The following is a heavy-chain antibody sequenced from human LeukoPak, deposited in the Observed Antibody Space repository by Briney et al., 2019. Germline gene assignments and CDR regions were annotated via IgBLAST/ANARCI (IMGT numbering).Heavy chain of an antibody. CDR2: INPNSGGT. Sequence: ASVKASCKASGYTFTGYYMHWVRQAPGQGLEWMGWINPNSGGTNYAQKFQGRVTMTRDTSISTAYMELSRLRSDDTAVYYCARDPTYYYGSGSYYKTPGGYWGQGTLVTVSS. CDR1: GYTFTGYY. J-gene: IGHJ4*02. D-gene: IGHD3-10*01. CDR3: ARDPTYYYGSGSYYKTPGGY. V-gene: IGHV1-2*02.